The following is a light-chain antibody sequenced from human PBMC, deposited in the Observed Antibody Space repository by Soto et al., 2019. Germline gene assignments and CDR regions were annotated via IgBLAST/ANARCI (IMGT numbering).Light chain of an antibody. Sequence: DIQMTQSPSSVSASVGDRVTITCRASQGISNWLAWYQQQPGKAPKLLISSAYTLQSGVPSRFSGGGSGTHFTLIISSLQPEDFATYYCQQTNTFLPLTFAGGTKVEIK. CDR1: QGISNW. CDR3: QQTNTFLPLT. V-gene: IGKV1-12*01. J-gene: IGKJ4*01. CDR2: SAY.